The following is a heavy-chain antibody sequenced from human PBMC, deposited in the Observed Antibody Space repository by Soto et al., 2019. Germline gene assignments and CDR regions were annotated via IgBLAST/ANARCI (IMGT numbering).Heavy chain of an antibody. Sequence: PGGSLRLSCAASGFTFSSYGMHWVRQAPGKGLEWVAVIPYDGSNKYYADSVKGRFTISRDNSKNTLYLQMNSLRAEDTAMYYCARQVIRAGIAVAGTPVTPDYYYYGMDVWGQGTTVTAP. V-gene: IGHV3-30*03. CDR1: GFTFSSYG. J-gene: IGHJ6*02. D-gene: IGHD6-19*01. CDR3: ARQVIRAGIAVAGTPVTPDYYYYGMDV. CDR2: IPYDGSNK.